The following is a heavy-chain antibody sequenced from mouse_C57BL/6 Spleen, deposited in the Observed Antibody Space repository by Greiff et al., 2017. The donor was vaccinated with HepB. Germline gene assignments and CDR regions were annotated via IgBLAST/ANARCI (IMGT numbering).Heavy chain of an antibody. CDR1: GYTFTDYE. J-gene: IGHJ2*01. CDR3: TRGPMVTTRYFDS. V-gene: IGHV1-15*01. Sequence: QVQLQQSGAELVRPGASVTLSCKASGYTFTDYEMHWVKQTPVHGLEWIGAIDPETGGTAYNQKFKGKAILTADKSSSTAYMELRSLTSEDSAVYYSTRGPMVTTRYFDSWGQGTTLTVSS. CDR2: IDPETGGT. D-gene: IGHD2-2*01.